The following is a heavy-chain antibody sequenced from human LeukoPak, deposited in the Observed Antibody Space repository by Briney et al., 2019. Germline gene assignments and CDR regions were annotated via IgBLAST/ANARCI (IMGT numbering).Heavy chain of an antibody. CDR2: INPNSGVT. CDR3: ARDMLIASYGMDV. CDR1: GYTFTGYY. Sequence: ASVKVSCKASGYTFTGYYMHWVRQAPGQGLEWMGCINPNSGVTRYAQKFLGRVSMTRDTSITTAYMELTRLRSDDTAVYFCARDMLIASYGMDVWGQGTTVIVSS. V-gene: IGHV1-2*02. D-gene: IGHD3-16*01. J-gene: IGHJ6*02.